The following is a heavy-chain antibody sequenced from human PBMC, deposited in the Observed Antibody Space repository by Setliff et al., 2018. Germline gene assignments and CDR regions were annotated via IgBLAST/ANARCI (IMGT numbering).Heavy chain of an antibody. CDR1: GGSLSEPNYY. CDR2: IYTRGST. V-gene: IGHV4-61*09. J-gene: IGHJ4*02. CDR3: LRVRLVPXGHS. D-gene: IGHD2-15*01. Sequence: LSLTCTVSGGSLSEPNYYWSWIRQPVGKGLEWIGHIYTRGSTNYNPSLRTRVSXXVDTSXXXXXXXXXXXXXXXXAVYYCLRVRLVPXGHSWGQGNLVTVSS.